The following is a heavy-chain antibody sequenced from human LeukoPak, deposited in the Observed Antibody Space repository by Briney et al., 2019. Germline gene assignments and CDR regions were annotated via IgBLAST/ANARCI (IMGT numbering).Heavy chain of an antibody. J-gene: IGHJ6*02. Sequence: GGSLRLSCAASGFTFSNAWMSWVRQAPGKGLEWVAVISYDGSNKYYADSVKGRFTISRDNSKNTLYLQMNSLRAEDTAVYYCAKGMVDYYYYYGMDVWGQGTTVTVSS. CDR2: ISYDGSNK. CDR3: AKGMVDYYYYYGMDV. V-gene: IGHV3-30*18. D-gene: IGHD3-10*01. CDR1: GFTFSNAW.